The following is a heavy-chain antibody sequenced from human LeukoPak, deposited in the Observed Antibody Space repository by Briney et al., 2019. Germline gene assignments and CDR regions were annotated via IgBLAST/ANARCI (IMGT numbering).Heavy chain of an antibody. J-gene: IGHJ5*01. CDR3: ARRGRDGSGFGWADS. D-gene: IGHD5-24*01. Sequence: GESLKISCKGSGYDFTYYWIGWVRQMPGKGLEWLGIIYPGDSDTRYNPSFQGQVTISADKSISTAYLQWSSLKASDSAMYYCARRGRDGSGFGWADSWGQGTLVTVSS. CDR2: IYPGDSDT. V-gene: IGHV5-51*01. CDR1: GYDFTYYW.